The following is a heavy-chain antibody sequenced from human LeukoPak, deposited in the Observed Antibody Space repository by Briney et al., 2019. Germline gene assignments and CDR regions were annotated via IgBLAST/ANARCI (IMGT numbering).Heavy chain of an antibody. CDR2: INPNSGGT. CDR1: GYTFTGYY. Sequence: ASVKVSCKASGYTFTGYYMHWVRQAPGQGLEWMGWINPNSGGTNYAQKFQGRVTMTRDTSISTAYMELSRLRSDDTAVYYCARDGSSSGLTEFDYWGQGTLVTVSS. J-gene: IGHJ4*02. D-gene: IGHD3-22*01. V-gene: IGHV1-2*02. CDR3: ARDGSSSGLTEFDY.